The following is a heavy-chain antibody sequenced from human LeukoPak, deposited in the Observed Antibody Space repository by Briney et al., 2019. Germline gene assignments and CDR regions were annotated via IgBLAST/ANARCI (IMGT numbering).Heavy chain of an antibody. CDR1: GYSFTSYW. Sequence: ESLKISCKGSGYSFTSYWIGWVRQMPGKGLEWMGIIYPGDSDTRYSPSFQGQVTISADKSISTAYLQWSSLKASDTAMYYCARLLLWFGELSGFDYWGQGTLVTVSS. J-gene: IGHJ4*02. CDR2: IYPGDSDT. D-gene: IGHD3-10*01. CDR3: ARLLLWFGELSGFDY. V-gene: IGHV5-51*01.